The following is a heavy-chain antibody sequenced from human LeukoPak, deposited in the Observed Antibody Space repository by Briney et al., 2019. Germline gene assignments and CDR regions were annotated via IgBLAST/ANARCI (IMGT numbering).Heavy chain of an antibody. CDR2: INPNSGGT. Sequence: ASVKVSCKASGYTFTGYYMHWVRQAPGQGLEWMGWINPNSGGTNYAQKFQGRVTMTRDTSISTAYMELSRLRSDDTAVYYCARDPHTAMVINFDYWGQGTLVTVSS. CDR1: GYTFTGYY. CDR3: ARDPHTAMVINFDY. V-gene: IGHV1-2*02. D-gene: IGHD5-18*01. J-gene: IGHJ4*02.